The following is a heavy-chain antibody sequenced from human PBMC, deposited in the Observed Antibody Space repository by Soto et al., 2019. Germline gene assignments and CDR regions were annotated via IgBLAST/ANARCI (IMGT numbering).Heavy chain of an antibody. CDR1: GFTFSSYA. CDR3: AKSQYSYGYGTFDY. J-gene: IGHJ4*02. Sequence: GGSLRLSCAASGFTFSSYAMSWVRQAPGKGLEWVSAISGSGGSTYYADSVKGRFTISRENSKNTLYLQMNSLRAEDTAVYYCAKSQYSYGYGTFDYWGQGTLVTVSS. D-gene: IGHD5-18*01. CDR2: ISGSGGST. V-gene: IGHV3-23*01.